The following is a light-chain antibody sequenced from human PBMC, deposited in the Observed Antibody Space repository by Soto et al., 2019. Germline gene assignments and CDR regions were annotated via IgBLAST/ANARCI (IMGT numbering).Light chain of an antibody. CDR1: QSVSSSY. Sequence: EIVLTQSPGTLSLSPGERATLSCRASQSVSSSYLAWYQQKPGQAPRLLIYDASNRATGIPARFSGSGSGTDFTLTISSLEPEDFAVYYCQQRGNRPPWTFGQGTKVDIK. J-gene: IGKJ1*01. V-gene: IGKV3D-20*02. CDR2: DAS. CDR3: QQRGNRPPWT.